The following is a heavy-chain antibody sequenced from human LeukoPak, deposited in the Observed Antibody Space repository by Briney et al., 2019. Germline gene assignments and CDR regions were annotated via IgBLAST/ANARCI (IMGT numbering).Heavy chain of an antibody. Sequence: GGSLRLSCAVSGFTFSNYWMSWVRQAPGKGLEWVANIKQDGSEKYYVDSVKGRFTIVRDNAKNSLDLQMNSLRAEDTAVYYCVRDAMSSGGAFDIWGQGTMVIASS. D-gene: IGHD3-10*01. CDR2: IKQDGSEK. J-gene: IGHJ3*02. CDR1: GFTFSNYW. CDR3: VRDAMSSGGAFDI. V-gene: IGHV3-7*01.